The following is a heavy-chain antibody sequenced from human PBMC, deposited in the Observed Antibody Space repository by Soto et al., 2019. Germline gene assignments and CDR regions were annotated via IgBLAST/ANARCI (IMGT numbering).Heavy chain of an antibody. Sequence: EVQLVVSGGGLVQPGGSLRLSCAASGFTFSNYWMTWVRQSPAKGLEWVATINGDGTETYYGDSVQGRFTISRDNAKNPLFLRLNTLRDDDTAVYYCVRARIDYWGQGTLVTVSS. CDR2: INGDGTET. CDR1: GFTFSNYW. CDR3: VRARIDY. J-gene: IGHJ4*02. V-gene: IGHV3-7*03.